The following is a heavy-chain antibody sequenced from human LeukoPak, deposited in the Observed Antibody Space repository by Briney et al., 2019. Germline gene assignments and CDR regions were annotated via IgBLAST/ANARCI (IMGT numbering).Heavy chain of an antibody. CDR3: AHIGYYYDSSGYGFLDY. CDR1: GFSLSTSGVG. CDR2: IYWDDDK. D-gene: IGHD3-22*01. J-gene: IGHJ4*02. V-gene: IGHV2-5*02. Sequence: ESGPTLVNPTQTLTLTCTFSGFSLSTSGVGVGWIRQPPGKALEWLALIYWDDDKRYSPSLKSRLTITKDTSKSQVVLTMTNMDPVDTATYYCAHIGYYYDSSGYGFLDYWGQGTLVTVSS.